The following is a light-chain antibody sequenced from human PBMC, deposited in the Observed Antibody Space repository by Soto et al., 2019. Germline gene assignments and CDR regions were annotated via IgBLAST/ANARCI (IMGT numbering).Light chain of an antibody. Sequence: QSVVTQPPSASGTPGQRVTISCSGSSSNIGSDNVNWYQQVPGTAPKLLIYSNNQRPSGVPDRFSGSKSGTSASLAIRGLQSEDEADYFCAVWDDRLQGLVFGGGTKVTVL. CDR1: SSNIGSDN. CDR2: SNN. CDR3: AVWDDRLQGLV. V-gene: IGLV1-44*01. J-gene: IGLJ2*01.